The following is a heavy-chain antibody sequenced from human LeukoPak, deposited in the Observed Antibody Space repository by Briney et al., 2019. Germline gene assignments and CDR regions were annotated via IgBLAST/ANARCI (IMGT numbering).Heavy chain of an antibody. V-gene: IGHV1-2*02. CDR1: GYTFTGHY. CDR3: ARSPDILTGENFDY. CDR2: INPNSGGT. J-gene: IGHJ4*02. D-gene: IGHD3-9*01. Sequence: ASVKVSCKASGYTFTGHYMHWVRQAPGQGLEWMGWINPNSGGTNYAQKFQGRVTMTRDTSISTAYMELSRLRFDDTAVYYCARSPDILTGENFDYWGQGTLVTVSS.